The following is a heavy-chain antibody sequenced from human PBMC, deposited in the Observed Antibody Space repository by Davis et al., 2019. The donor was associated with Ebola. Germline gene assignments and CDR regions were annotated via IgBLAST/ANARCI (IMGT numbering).Heavy chain of an antibody. J-gene: IGHJ6*02. Sequence: GESLKISCAASGFTFSSYGMHWVRQAPGKGLEWVAVIWYDGSNKYYADSVKGRFTISRDNSKNTLYLQMNSLRAEDTAVYYCASGSSGWYYYYYGMDVWGQGTTVTVSS. CDR3: ASGSSGWYYYYYGMDV. CDR2: IWYDGSNK. V-gene: IGHV3-33*01. D-gene: IGHD6-19*01. CDR1: GFTFSSYG.